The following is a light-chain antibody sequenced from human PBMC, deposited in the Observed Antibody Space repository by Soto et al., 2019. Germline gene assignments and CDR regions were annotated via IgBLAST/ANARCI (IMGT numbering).Light chain of an antibody. Sequence: QTVVTQEPSFSVSPGRTVTLTCGLSSGSVSTSYYPSWYQQTPGQAPRTLIYGTNTRSSGVPDRFSGSILGNKAALTITGAQADDESDYYCVLYMGSGIWVFGGGTKLTVL. CDR3: VLYMGSGIWV. CDR1: SGSVSTSYY. V-gene: IGLV8-61*01. J-gene: IGLJ3*02. CDR2: GTN.